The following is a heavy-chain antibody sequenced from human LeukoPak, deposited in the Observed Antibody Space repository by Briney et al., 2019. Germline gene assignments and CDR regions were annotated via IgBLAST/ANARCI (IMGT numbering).Heavy chain of an antibody. CDR2: IYPRDGST. V-gene: IGHV1-46*01. Sequence: ASVKVSCKASGDIVTSNYIHWVRQATGQGLEWMGMIYPRDGSTSYAQKFNGRVTVTRDTSTSTVHMELSGLRSEDTDVYYCARHQKPFTNWGQETLVTASS. D-gene: IGHD2-2*01. J-gene: IGHJ4*02. CDR1: GDIVTSNY. CDR3: ARHQKPFTN.